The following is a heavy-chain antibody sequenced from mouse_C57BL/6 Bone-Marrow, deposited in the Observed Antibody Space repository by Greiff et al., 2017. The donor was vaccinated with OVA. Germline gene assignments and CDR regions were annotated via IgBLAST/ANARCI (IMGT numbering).Heavy chain of an antibody. Sequence: DVHLVESGPGLVKPSQSLSLTCSVTGYSITSGYYWNWIRQFPGNKLEWMGYISYDGSNNYNPSLKNRISITRDTSKNQFFLKLNSVTTEDTATYYCARDRTAQYAMDYWGQGTSVTVSS. J-gene: IGHJ4*01. CDR2: ISYDGSN. CDR3: ARDRTAQYAMDY. V-gene: IGHV3-6*01. D-gene: IGHD3-2*02. CDR1: GYSITSGYY.